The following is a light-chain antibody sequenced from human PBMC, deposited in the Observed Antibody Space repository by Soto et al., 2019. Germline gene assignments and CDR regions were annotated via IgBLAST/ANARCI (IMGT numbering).Light chain of an antibody. J-gene: IGLJ1*01. CDR2: DVS. V-gene: IGLV2-11*01. Sequence: QPRSVSGSPGQSVTISCTGTSSDVGAYTHVSWYQQHPGKAPKVMIYDVSKRPSGVPDRFSGSKSGNTASLTISGLQAEDEADYYCCSYAGSYTFVFGTGTKVTVL. CDR3: CSYAGSYTFV. CDR1: SSDVGAYTH.